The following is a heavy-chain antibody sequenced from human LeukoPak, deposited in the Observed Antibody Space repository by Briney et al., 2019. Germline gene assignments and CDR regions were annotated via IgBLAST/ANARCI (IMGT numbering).Heavy chain of an antibody. CDR2: ISNIGTTT. Sequence: PGGSLRLSCTASAFTPGDWYTSWSREAPGEGLEWISYISNIGTTTYYAESVKGRFTISRDNAKNSLYLQMNSLRAEDTAVYYCACDFRYLGHDFWGQGTLVTVSS. CDR1: AFTPGDWY. CDR3: ACDFRYLGHDF. J-gene: IGHJ4*02. V-gene: IGHV3-11*01. D-gene: IGHD2-21*01.